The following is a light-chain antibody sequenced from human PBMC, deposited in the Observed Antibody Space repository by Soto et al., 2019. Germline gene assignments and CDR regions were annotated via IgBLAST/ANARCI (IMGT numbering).Light chain of an antibody. J-gene: IGLJ3*02. CDR2: LEGSGSY. Sequence: QSVLTQSSSASASLESSVKLTCTLSSGHSSYIIAWHQQQPGKAPRYLMKLEGSGSYNKGSGVPDRFSGSSSGADRYLTISNLQFEDEADYYCETWDSNIHWVFGGGTKLTVL. CDR1: SGHSSYI. CDR3: ETWDSNIHWV. V-gene: IGLV4-60*02.